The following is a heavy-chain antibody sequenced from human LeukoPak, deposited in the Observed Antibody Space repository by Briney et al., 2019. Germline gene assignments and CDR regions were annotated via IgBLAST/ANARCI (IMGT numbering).Heavy chain of an antibody. J-gene: IGHJ5*02. Sequence: GASVKVSCKASGYTFTSYGISWMRQAPGQGLEWMGWISAYNGNTNYAQKLQGRVTITRDTSASTAYMELSSLRSEDMAVYYCARGYHYYDSSGYYRTPWFDPWGQGTLVTVSS. V-gene: IGHV1-18*03. CDR1: GYTFTSYG. CDR3: ARGYHYYDSSGYYRTPWFDP. CDR2: ISAYNGNT. D-gene: IGHD3-22*01.